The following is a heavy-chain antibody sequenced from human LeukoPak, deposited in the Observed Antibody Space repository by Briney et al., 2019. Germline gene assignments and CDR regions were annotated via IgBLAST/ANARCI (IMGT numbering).Heavy chain of an antibody. D-gene: IGHD6-19*01. Sequence: GASLRLSCAASGFTISHSAMGWVRQAPGKGLEWVSAIAGSGGSTYYADSVKGRFTISRDISKNTVYLQMNSLRAEDTALYYCAIGVSGPYYFDSWGQGTLVTVSS. CDR3: AIGVSGPYYFDS. J-gene: IGHJ4*02. CDR1: GFTISHSA. V-gene: IGHV3-23*01. CDR2: IAGSGGST.